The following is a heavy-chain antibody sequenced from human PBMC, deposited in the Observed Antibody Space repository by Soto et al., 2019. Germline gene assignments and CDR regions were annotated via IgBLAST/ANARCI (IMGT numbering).Heavy chain of an antibody. D-gene: IGHD3-22*01. CDR3: AKGSVRSGYYPHDAFDI. CDR2: ISGSGGST. Sequence: EVQLLESGGGLVQPGGSLRLSCAASGFTFSSYAMSWVRQAPGKGLEWVSAISGSGGSTYYADSVKGRFTISGDNSKNTLYLQMNSLRAEDTAVYYCAKGSVRSGYYPHDAFDIWGQGTMVTVSS. J-gene: IGHJ3*02. V-gene: IGHV3-23*01. CDR1: GFTFSSYA.